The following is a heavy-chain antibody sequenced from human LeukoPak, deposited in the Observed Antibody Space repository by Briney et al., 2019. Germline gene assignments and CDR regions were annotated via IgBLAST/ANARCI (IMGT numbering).Heavy chain of an antibody. CDR3: AREGQIAAALFDY. CDR1: GGSISSGGYS. Sequence: PSQTLSLTCAVSGGSISSGGYSWSWIRQPPGKGLEWIGYIYHSGSTYYNPSLKSRVTISVDRSKNQFSLKLSSVTAADTAVYYCAREGQIAAALFDYWGQGTLVTVSS. D-gene: IGHD6-13*01. V-gene: IGHV4-30-2*01. J-gene: IGHJ4*02. CDR2: IYHSGST.